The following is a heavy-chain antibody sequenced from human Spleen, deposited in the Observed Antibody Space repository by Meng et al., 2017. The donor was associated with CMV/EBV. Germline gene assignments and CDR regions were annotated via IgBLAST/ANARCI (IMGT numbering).Heavy chain of an antibody. CDR2: ISAYHGNT. V-gene: IGHV1-18*01. D-gene: IGHD2-2*01. CDR1: GYTFTTYD. Sequence: ASVKVSCKASGYTFTTYDIHWVRQAAGQGLEWMGWISAYHGNTKYSQKFQGRVTMTTDTSTSTAYMELRSLRSDDTALYYCARDAGYCSSTSCYPFDSWGQGTLVTVSS. J-gene: IGHJ4*02. CDR3: ARDAGYCSSTSCYPFDS.